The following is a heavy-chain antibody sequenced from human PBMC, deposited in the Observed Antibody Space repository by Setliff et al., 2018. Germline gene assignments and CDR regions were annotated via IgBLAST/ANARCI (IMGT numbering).Heavy chain of an antibody. V-gene: IGHV3-7*01. Sequence: GGSLRLSCAASGFTFSSYWMSWVRQVPGKGLEWVANINQDGSTPFYVDSVKGRFTISRDNAKNSLYLQMNSLRAEDTAMYYCARFACNGGSCYLSASDYWGQGTLVTVSS. J-gene: IGHJ4*02. CDR2: INQDGSTP. CDR3: ARFACNGGSCYLSASDY. D-gene: IGHD2-15*01. CDR1: GFTFSSYW.